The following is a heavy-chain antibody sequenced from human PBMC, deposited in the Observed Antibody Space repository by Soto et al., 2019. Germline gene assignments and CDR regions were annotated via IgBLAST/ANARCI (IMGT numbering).Heavy chain of an antibody. CDR1: GFSLTTSGVG. Sequence: QITLKESGPTLVKPTQTLTLTCTFSGFSLTTSGVGVGWIRQPPGKALEWLALIYWDDDKRYSPSLKSRLTITKDTSKNQVVLTMTNMDPVDTATYYCSHRFSHLPLDSWGQGTLVTVSS. CDR2: IYWDDDK. J-gene: IGHJ4*02. CDR3: SHRFSHLPLDS. V-gene: IGHV2-5*02.